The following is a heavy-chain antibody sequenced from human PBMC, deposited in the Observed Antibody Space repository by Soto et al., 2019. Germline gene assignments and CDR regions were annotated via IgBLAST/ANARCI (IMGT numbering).Heavy chain of an antibody. CDR2: ISGFNGNT. J-gene: IGHJ2*01. D-gene: IGHD4-4*01. Sequence: QVPLMQSGAEVKKPGASVKVSCKASGYIFTSYGIGWVRQAPGQGLEWMGWISGFNGNTNYAQRFQDRVTLTTDTSTTTAYLELRSLISDDTAVYYCARGTTEVTSFDLWGRGTLVTVSS. CDR1: GYIFTSYG. V-gene: IGHV1-18*04. CDR3: ARGTTEVTSFDL.